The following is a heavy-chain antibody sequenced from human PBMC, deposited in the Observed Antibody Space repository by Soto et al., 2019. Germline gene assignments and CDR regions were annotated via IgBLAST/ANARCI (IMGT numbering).Heavy chain of an antibody. Sequence: ELQLVESGGGLVQPGGSRRLSFAASGFTFRSTWWNWVRQAPGKGLEGVANIKQDGSESNYGDSVKGRFTISRDNAKNSLYLEMNGLRDDDTALYYCAGGGGWESDSWGQGTLVIVSS. CDR2: IKQDGSES. D-gene: IGHD6-19*01. J-gene: IGHJ5*02. CDR3: AGGGGWESDS. V-gene: IGHV3-7*01. CDR1: GFTFRSTW.